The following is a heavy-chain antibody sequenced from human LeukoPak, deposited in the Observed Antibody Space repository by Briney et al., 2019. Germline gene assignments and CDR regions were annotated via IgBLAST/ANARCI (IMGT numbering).Heavy chain of an antibody. J-gene: IGHJ4*02. V-gene: IGHV3-7*01. CDR1: GFTFSSYW. D-gene: IGHD5-12*01. CDR3: ARAGGYASSWAY. Sequence: PGGSLRLSCAASGFTFSSYWMSWVRQAPGEGLEWVANIKQDGSEKNYVDSVKGRFTISRDNAKNSLDLQMNSLRGEDTAVYYCARAGGYASSWAYWGQGTLVTVSS. CDR2: IKQDGSEK.